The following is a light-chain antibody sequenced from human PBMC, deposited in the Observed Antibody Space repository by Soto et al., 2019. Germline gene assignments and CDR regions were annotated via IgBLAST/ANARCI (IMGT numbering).Light chain of an antibody. CDR1: RGVSANY. V-gene: IGKV3-20*01. CDR2: GAS. Sequence: ENLLTQSPGTLSLSPGEGATLSCRASRGVSANYLAWYQQKPGQAPTLLIYGASIRAAGIPDRFSGSGSGTDFTLTIRRLEPDDFAVYYCQQYNNWPPYTFGQGTKVDIK. CDR3: QQYNNWPPYT. J-gene: IGKJ2*01.